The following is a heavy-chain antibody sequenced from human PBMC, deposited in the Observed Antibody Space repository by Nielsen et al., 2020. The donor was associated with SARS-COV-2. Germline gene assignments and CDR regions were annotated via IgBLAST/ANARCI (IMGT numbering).Heavy chain of an antibody. D-gene: IGHD1-1*01. J-gene: IGHJ6*03. CDR3: ARPITNNYYYYMDV. Sequence: ASVKVSCKTSGYTFTSFGISWVRQAPGQGLEWMGWISTYNGNTNYAQNQGRVTMTTDTSTSTAYMELRSLRSDDTAVYYCARPITNNYYYYMDVWGKGTTVTVSS. V-gene: IGHV1-18*01. CDR1: GYTFTSFG. CDR2: ISTYNGNT.